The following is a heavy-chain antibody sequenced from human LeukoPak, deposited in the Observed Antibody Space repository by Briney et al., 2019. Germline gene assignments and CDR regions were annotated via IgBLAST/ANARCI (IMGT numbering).Heavy chain of an antibody. CDR1: DGAISSSSYY. Sequence: SETLSLTCTVSDGAISSSSYYWGWIRQPPGKGLEWIGSVYYSGSTYYNPSLKSRVTISVDTSKNQSSLKLSSVTAADTAVYYCARDSDYGDAYLDYWGQGTLVTVPS. CDR2: VYYSGST. D-gene: IGHD4-17*01. CDR3: ARDSDYGDAYLDY. J-gene: IGHJ4*02. V-gene: IGHV4-39*07.